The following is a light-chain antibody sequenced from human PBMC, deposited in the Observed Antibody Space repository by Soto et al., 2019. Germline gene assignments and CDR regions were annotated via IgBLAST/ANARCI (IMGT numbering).Light chain of an antibody. CDR1: QSISSNY. V-gene: IGKV3-20*01. CDR3: QQYGRSPPGFT. CDR2: GAS. Sequence: DIVLTQSPGTLSLSPGERATLSCRASQSISSNYLAWYQQKPGQAPRLLIYGASFRATGIPDRFSGSGSGTDFTLTISRLEPEDFAVYYCQQYGRSPPGFTFGPGTKVDIK. J-gene: IGKJ3*01.